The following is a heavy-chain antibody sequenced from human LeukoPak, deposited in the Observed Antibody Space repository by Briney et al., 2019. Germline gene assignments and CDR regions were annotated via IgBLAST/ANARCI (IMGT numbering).Heavy chain of an antibody. J-gene: IGHJ4*02. CDR1: NYSISTDYY. V-gene: IGHV4-38-2*02. CDR3: ARVWAAAGTCFDY. D-gene: IGHD6-13*01. Sequence: SETLSLTCTVSNYSISTDYYWGWIRQPPGKGLEWIGTMYHSGSTYYNPSLKSRVTISVDTSKNQFSLKLSSVTAADAAVYYCARVWAAAGTCFDYWGQGTLVTVSS. CDR2: MYHSGST.